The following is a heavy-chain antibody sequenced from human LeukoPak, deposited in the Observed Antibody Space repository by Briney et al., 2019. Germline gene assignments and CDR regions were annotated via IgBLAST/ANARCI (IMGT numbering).Heavy chain of an antibody. CDR3: AREASSSWYFDY. Sequence: RGASVKVSCKASGYTFTGYYMHWVRQAPGQGLEWMGWINPNSGGTNYAQKFQGRVTMTRDTSISTAYMELNRLRSDDTAVYYCAREASSSWYFDYWGQGTLVTVSS. J-gene: IGHJ4*02. CDR1: GYTFTGYY. D-gene: IGHD6-13*01. CDR2: INPNSGGT. V-gene: IGHV1-2*02.